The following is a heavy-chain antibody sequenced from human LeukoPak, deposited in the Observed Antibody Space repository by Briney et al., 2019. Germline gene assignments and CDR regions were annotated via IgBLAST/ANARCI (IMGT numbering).Heavy chain of an antibody. Sequence: GGSLRLSCAASGFTFSSFAMHWVRQAPGKGLEWVAVISYDGTNKYYADSVKGRFTISRDNSKNTLYLQMNSLSTEDTAMYYCARGTGTRVAPYYFDHWGQGTLVTVSS. CDR2: ISYDGTNK. D-gene: IGHD1-1*01. J-gene: IGHJ4*02. CDR1: GFTFSSFA. V-gene: IGHV3-30-3*01. CDR3: ARGTGTRVAPYYFDH.